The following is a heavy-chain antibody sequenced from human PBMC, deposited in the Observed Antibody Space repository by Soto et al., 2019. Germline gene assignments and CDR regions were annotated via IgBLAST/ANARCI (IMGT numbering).Heavy chain of an antibody. CDR1: GFTFSSYA. D-gene: IGHD6-13*01. Sequence: GGSLRLSCAASGFTFSSYAMSWVRQAPGKGLEWVSAISGSGGSTYYADSVKGRFTISRDNSKNTLYLQMNSLRAEDTAVYYCAKDRGGSSSWYRATFYFWGQGSLVTVSS. CDR3: AKDRGGSSSWYRATFYF. CDR2: ISGSGGST. V-gene: IGHV3-23*01. J-gene: IGHJ4*02.